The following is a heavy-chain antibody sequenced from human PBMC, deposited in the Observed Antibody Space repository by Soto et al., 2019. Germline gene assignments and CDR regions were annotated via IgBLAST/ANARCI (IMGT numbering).Heavy chain of an antibody. CDR3: ARDPHPVVVPVGGWFDP. CDR1: GYTFTGYY. J-gene: IGHJ5*02. Sequence: ASVKVSCKASGYTFTGYYMHCVLQSPVQWLEWMGWINPNSGGTNYAQKFQGWVTMTRDTSISTAYMELSRLRSDDTAVYYCARDPHPVVVPVGGWFDPWGQGTLVTVSS. D-gene: IGHD2-2*01. V-gene: IGHV1-2*04. CDR2: INPNSGGT.